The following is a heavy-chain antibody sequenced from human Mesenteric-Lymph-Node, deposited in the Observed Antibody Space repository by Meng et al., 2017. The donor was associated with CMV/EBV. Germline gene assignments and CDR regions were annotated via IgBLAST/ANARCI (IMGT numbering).Heavy chain of an antibody. Sequence: AASGFIFRSYVMNWVRQAPGKGLEWVSDISGSGGNTHYADSVKGRFTISRDNSKNTVYLQMNSLRAEDTAVYYCAKPAGSYIYYFDYWGQGTLVTVSS. V-gene: IGHV3-23*01. CDR3: AKPAGSYIYYFDY. CDR1: GFIFRSYV. D-gene: IGHD1-26*01. J-gene: IGHJ4*02. CDR2: ISGSGGNT.